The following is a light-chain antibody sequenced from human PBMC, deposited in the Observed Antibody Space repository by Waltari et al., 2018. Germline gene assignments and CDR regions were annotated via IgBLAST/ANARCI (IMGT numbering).Light chain of an antibody. CDR3: HQYASSPWT. Sequence: DIVMTQSPDSLAGSLGERATINCKSSQSVLYSVNHKNYLAWYQQKPGQPPKLLIYWASARESGVPDRFSGSGSGTDFTLTITSLQAEDVAVYYCHQYASSPWTFGQGTKVEI. J-gene: IGKJ1*01. V-gene: IGKV4-1*01. CDR2: WAS. CDR1: QSVLYSVNHKNY.